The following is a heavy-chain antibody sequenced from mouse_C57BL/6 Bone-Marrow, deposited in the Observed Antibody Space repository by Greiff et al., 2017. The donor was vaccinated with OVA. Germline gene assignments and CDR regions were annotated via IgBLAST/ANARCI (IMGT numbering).Heavy chain of an antibody. Sequence: VQLQQSGPELVKPGASVKISCKASGYAFSSSWMNWVKQRPGKGLEWIGRIYPGDGDTNYNGKFKGKATLTADKSSSTAYMQLSSLTSEDSAVYFCARYTTVVADYWGQGTTLTVSS. V-gene: IGHV1-82*01. J-gene: IGHJ2*01. D-gene: IGHD1-1*01. CDR1: GYAFSSSW. CDR3: ARYTTVVADY. CDR2: IYPGDGDT.